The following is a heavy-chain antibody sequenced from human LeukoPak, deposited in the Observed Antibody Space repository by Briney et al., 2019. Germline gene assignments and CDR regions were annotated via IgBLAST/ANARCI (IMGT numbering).Heavy chain of an antibody. Sequence: ASVKVSCKASGYTFTDFYMHWVRQAPGQGLEWMGWINPNSGGTSYAQKFQGRVTMTRDTSISTAYMELSRLKSDDTAVYYCARSGTTYYFDYWGQGTLVTVSS. CDR2: INPNSGGT. CDR3: ARSGTTYYFDY. D-gene: IGHD1-7*01. J-gene: IGHJ4*02. CDR1: GYTFTDFY. V-gene: IGHV1-2*02.